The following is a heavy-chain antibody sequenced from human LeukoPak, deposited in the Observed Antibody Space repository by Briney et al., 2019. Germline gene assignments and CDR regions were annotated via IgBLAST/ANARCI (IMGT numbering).Heavy chain of an antibody. Sequence: GGPLRPSCAAAGFTCKNYWMSWVGQQPGKGLEWGAKKKQDGRDKYYVASVKGRFTISRDNAKNPLFLQINSLRFDDTAGYYCAREEGGYFDSWGQGTLVTVSS. J-gene: IGHJ4*02. V-gene: IGHV3-7*01. CDR3: AREEGGYFDS. CDR1: GFTCKNYW. CDR2: KKQDGRDK.